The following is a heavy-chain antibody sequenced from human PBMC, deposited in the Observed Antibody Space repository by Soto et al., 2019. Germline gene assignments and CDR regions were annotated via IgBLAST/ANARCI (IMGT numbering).Heavy chain of an antibody. CDR3: VHDSTDWLGFDY. D-gene: IGHD3-22*01. V-gene: IGHV2-5*02. Sequence: QITLKESGPTLVKPTQTLTLTCTFSGFSLSTSGVGVGWIRQPPGKALEWLALIYWDDDKRYSSSLKSRLTITKDTSKHQVVLTMTNMDPVDTATYYCVHDSTDWLGFDYWGQGTLVTVSS. CDR2: IYWDDDK. J-gene: IGHJ4*02. CDR1: GFSLSTSGVG.